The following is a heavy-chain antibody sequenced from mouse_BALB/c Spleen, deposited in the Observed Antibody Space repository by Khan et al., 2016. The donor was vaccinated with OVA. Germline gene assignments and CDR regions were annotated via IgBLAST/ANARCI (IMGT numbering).Heavy chain of an antibody. V-gene: IGHV4-1*02. CDR2: INPDSSTI. CDR1: GFDFSRYW. Sequence: EVKLLESGGGLVQPGGSLKLSCAASGFDFSRYWMSWVRQAPGKGLEWIGEINPDSSTINYTPYLKDKFVISRDNAKNTLYLQMIKVRSEDTVHYYCVRQLSDAMDYWGQGTSVTVSA. D-gene: IGHD1-3*01. CDR3: VRQLSDAMDY. J-gene: IGHJ4*01.